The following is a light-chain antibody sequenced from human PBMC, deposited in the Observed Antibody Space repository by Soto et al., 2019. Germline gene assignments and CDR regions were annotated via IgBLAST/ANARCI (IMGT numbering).Light chain of an antibody. CDR1: QSVRRN. Sequence: EIVMTQSPATLSVSPGEGATLSCGASQSVRRNLAWYHQKPGQAPRLLIYRASTRAAGLPDRFSVSVSETECTLTISSLQYEDFPIYYCQQSYSYFRTFGQGTKVDIK. V-gene: IGKV3-15*01. CDR2: RAS. CDR3: QQSYSYFRT. J-gene: IGKJ1*01.